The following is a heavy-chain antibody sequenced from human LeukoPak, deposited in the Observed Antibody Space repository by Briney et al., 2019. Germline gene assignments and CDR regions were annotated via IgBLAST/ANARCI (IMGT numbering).Heavy chain of an antibody. CDR2: IWYDGSNK. Sequence: PGRSLRLSCAASGFTFSSYGMHWVRQAPGKGLEWVAVIWYDGSNKYYADSVKGRFTISRDNSKNTLYLQMNSLRAEDTAVYYCARDGLVGGWFDPWGQGTLVTVSS. J-gene: IGHJ5*02. D-gene: IGHD3/OR15-3a*01. CDR1: GFTFSSYG. V-gene: IGHV3-33*01. CDR3: ARDGLVGGWFDP.